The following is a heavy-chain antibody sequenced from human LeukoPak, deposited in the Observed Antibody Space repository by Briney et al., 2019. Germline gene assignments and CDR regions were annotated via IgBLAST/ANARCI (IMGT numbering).Heavy chain of an antibody. CDR1: GYSISSGYY. J-gene: IGHJ6*04. CDR3: ARDILHYDILTGSGGMGYMDV. D-gene: IGHD3-9*01. V-gene: IGHV4-38-2*02. Sequence: PSETLSLTCAVSGYSISSGYYWGWIRQPPGKGLXXXGSIYHSGSTYYNPSLKSRVTISVDTSKNQFSLKLSSVTAADTAVYYCARDILHYDILTGSGGMGYMDVWGKGTTVTVSS. CDR2: IYHSGST.